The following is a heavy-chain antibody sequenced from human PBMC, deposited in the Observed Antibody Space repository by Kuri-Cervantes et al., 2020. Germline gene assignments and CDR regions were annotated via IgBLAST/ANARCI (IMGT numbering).Heavy chain of an antibody. CDR1: GFTFSSYW. J-gene: IGHJ6*02. D-gene: IGHD6-19*01. V-gene: IGHV3-7*01. Sequence: GGSLRLSCAASGFTFSSYWMSWVRQAPGKGLEWVANIKQDGSEKYYMDSVKGRFTISRDNAKNSLYLQMNSLRAEDTAVYYCAREMGQWLVHYYYYGMDVWGQGTTVTVSS. CDR2: IKQDGSEK. CDR3: AREMGQWLVHYYYYGMDV.